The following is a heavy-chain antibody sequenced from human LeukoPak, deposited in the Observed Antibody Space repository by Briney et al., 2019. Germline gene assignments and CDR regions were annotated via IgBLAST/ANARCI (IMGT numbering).Heavy chain of an antibody. CDR1: GGSFSGYY. J-gene: IGHJ4*02. V-gene: IGHV4-34*01. Sequence: PSETLSLTCAVYGGSFSGYYWTWIRQPPGKGLEWIGEINHSGSTNSNPSLKSRIAMSVDTSKNQFSLKVSSVTAADTAVYYCARLIGYYDGSGYYSDYWGQGSLVTVPS. CDR3: ARLIGYYDGSGYYSDY. CDR2: INHSGST. D-gene: IGHD3-22*01.